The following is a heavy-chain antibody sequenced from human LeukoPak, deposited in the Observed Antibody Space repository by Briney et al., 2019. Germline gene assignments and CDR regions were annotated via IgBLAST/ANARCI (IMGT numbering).Heavy chain of an antibody. D-gene: IGHD3-10*01. J-gene: IGHJ4*02. CDR1: GGSFSGYY. Sequence: SETLSLTCAVYGGSFSGYYWSWIRQPPGKGLEWIGEINHSGSTNYNPSLKSRVTISVDTSKNQFSLKLSSVTAADTAVYYCARYRRSAGSYDWGQGTLVTVSS. CDR3: ARYRRSAGSYD. CDR2: INHSGST. V-gene: IGHV4-34*01.